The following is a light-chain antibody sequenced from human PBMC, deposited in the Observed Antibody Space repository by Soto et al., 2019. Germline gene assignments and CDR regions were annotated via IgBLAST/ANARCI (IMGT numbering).Light chain of an antibody. Sequence: QSVLTQPPSVSGAPGQRVTISCSGSSSNIGAGFDVHWYQQLPGTAPKLLIYVNSNRPSGVPDRFSGSKSGASASLAITGLRAEDEADYYCQSYDNSLVFGTGTKLTVL. CDR2: VNS. J-gene: IGLJ1*01. CDR1: SSNIGAGFD. V-gene: IGLV1-40*01. CDR3: QSYDNSLV.